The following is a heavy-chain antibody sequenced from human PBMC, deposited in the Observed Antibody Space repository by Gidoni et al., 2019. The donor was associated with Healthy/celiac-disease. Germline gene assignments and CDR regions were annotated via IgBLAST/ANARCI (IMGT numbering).Heavy chain of an antibody. V-gene: IGHV3-30*18. J-gene: IGHJ4*02. Sequence: QVQLVESGVGVVQPGRSLRLSCAASGFPFSSYGMHWVRQAPGKGLEWVAVISYDGSNKYYADSVKGRFTISRDNSKNTLYLQMNSLRAEDTAVYYCAKDMMGATTLNVIDYWGQGTLVTVSS. D-gene: IGHD1-26*01. CDR2: ISYDGSNK. CDR1: GFPFSSYG. CDR3: AKDMMGATTLNVIDY.